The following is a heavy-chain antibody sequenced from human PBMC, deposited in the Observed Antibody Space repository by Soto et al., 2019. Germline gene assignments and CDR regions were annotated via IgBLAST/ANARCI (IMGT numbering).Heavy chain of an antibody. CDR2: VYTGGNT. Sequence: SETLSLTCNVSGRSMISYYWSWIRQPAGKGLEWIGRVYTGGNTNYNPSLKSRVTMSVDTSKSQFSLNLTSVTAADTAVYYCAREGDDRHFFFDSWGQGTLVTVPQ. D-gene: IGHD3-3*02. CDR1: GRSMISYY. J-gene: IGHJ4*02. CDR3: AREGDDRHFFFDS. V-gene: IGHV4-4*07.